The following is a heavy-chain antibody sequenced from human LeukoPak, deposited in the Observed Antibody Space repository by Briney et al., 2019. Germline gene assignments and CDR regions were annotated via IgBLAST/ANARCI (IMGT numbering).Heavy chain of an antibody. CDR1: GGSISSSSYY. V-gene: IGHV4-39*01. D-gene: IGHD3-3*01. CDR3: ASTYDDFWSGRRNWFDP. CDR2: IYFSGGT. Sequence: SETLSLTCTVSGGSISSSSYYWGWIRQPPGKGLEWIGSIYFSGGTYYNPSLKSRVTISVDTSKNQFSLKLSSVTAADTAVYYCASTYDDFWSGRRNWFDPWGQGTLVTVSS. J-gene: IGHJ5*02.